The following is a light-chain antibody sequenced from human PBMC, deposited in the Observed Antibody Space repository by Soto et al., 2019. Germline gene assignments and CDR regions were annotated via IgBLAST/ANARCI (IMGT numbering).Light chain of an antibody. CDR2: GTS. CDR1: QSVNNNY. J-gene: IGKJ2*01. CDR3: HQFGSSPGT. V-gene: IGKV3-20*01. Sequence: EIVLTQSPGTLSLSPGERATLSCRARQSVNNNYLAWYQQNPGQAPRLLIYGTSNRATGIADRFSGSGSGTDFTLTIARVEPEDFAVYYCHQFGSSPGTFGQGTKLEIK.